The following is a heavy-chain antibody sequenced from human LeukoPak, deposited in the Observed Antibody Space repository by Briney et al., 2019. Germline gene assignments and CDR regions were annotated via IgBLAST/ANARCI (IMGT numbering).Heavy chain of an antibody. J-gene: IGHJ4*02. CDR1: GFTFSGSA. CDR2: IRSKANSYAT. D-gene: IGHD5-24*01. V-gene: IGHV3-73*01. Sequence: GGSLKLSCAASGFTFSGSAMHWVRQASGKGLEWVGRIRSKANSYATAYAASVKGRFTISRDDSKNTAYLQMNSLKTEDTAVYYCTRFGPRDGYNGNHDYWGQGTLVTVSS. CDR3: TRFGPRDGYNGNHDY.